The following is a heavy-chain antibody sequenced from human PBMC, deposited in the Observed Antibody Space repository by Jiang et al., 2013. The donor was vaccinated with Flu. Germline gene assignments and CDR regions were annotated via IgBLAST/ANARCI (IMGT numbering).Heavy chain of an antibody. CDR3: ARDESSGLPDY. CDR2: VAYDGSNK. Sequence: WVRQAPGKGLEWVALVAYDGSNKLYADSVKGRLSISRDNSKNTLYLEMNSLRAEDTAVYYCARDESSGLPDYWGQGTLVTVSS. D-gene: IGHD6-19*01. J-gene: IGHJ4*02. V-gene: IGHV3-30*01.